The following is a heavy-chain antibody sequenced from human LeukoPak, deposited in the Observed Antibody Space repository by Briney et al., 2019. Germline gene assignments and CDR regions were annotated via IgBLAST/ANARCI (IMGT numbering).Heavy chain of an antibody. J-gene: IGHJ4*02. CDR3: ARGPINDFWSGYYTAVVDY. V-gene: IGHV1-8*02. CDR2: MNPNSGNT. D-gene: IGHD3-3*01. Sequence: GASVKVSCKASGGTFSSYAISWVRQATGQGLEWMGWMNPNSGNTGYAQKFQGRVTMTRNTSISTAYMELSSLRSEDTAVYYCARGPINDFWSGYYTAVVDYWGQGTLVTVSS. CDR1: GGTFSSYA.